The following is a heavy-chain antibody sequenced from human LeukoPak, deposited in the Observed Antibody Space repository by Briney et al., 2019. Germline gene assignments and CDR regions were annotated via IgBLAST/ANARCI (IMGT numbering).Heavy chain of an antibody. Sequence: SETLSLTCAVYGGSFSGYYWSWIRQPSGKGLEWIGEINHSGSTNYNPSLKSRVTISVDTSKNQFSLKLSSVTAADTAVYYCAREFHCSGGSCSHDAFDIWGQGTMVTVSS. V-gene: IGHV4-34*01. D-gene: IGHD2-15*01. CDR3: AREFHCSGGSCSHDAFDI. J-gene: IGHJ3*02. CDR1: GGSFSGYY. CDR2: INHSGST.